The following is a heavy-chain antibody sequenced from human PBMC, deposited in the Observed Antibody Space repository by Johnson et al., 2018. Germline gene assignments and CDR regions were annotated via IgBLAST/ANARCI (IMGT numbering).Heavy chain of an antibody. V-gene: IGHV3-33*05. Sequence: VQLLETGGGVVQXGRSLRLSCAASGFTFSSYAMHWVRQAPGKGLEWVAVISDDGSNKYYVDSVKGRFTISRDNSTNTLYLQMNSLRAEDTAVYYCTTDLVAPGGIYYYYMDVWGKGTTVTVSS. CDR1: GFTFSSYA. J-gene: IGHJ6*03. CDR3: TTDLVAPGGIYYYYMDV. CDR2: ISDDGSNK. D-gene: IGHD3-16*01.